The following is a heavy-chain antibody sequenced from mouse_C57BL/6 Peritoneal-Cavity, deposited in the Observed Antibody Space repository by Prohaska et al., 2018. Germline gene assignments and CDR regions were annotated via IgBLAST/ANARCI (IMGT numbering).Heavy chain of an antibody. CDR1: GYTFTSYW. CDR2: IYPSDSYT. V-gene: IGHV1-69*02. D-gene: IGHD1-1*01. J-gene: IGHJ2*01. Sequence: KASGYTFTSYWMHWVKQRPGQGLEWIGEIYPSDSYTNYNQKFKGKATLTVDKSSSTAYMQLSSLTSEDSAVYYCARWYYGSSFDYWGQGTTLTVSS. CDR3: ARWYYGSSFDY.